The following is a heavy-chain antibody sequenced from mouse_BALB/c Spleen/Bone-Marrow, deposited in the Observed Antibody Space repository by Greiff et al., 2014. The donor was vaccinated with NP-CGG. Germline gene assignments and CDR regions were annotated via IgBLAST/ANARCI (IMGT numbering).Heavy chain of an antibody. J-gene: IGHJ4*01. D-gene: IGHD2-14*01. CDR1: GDSITSGY. CDR3: ARAGYRYDVGYAMDY. V-gene: IGHV3-8*02. Sequence: VQLQQSGPSLVRPSQTLSLTCSVTGDSITSGYWNWIRKFPGNKLEYMGYISSSGRTYYNPSLISRISIIRDTSKNQYYLQLNSVTTKAAATYYCARAGYRYDVGYAMDYWGQGTSVTVSS. CDR2: ISSSGRT.